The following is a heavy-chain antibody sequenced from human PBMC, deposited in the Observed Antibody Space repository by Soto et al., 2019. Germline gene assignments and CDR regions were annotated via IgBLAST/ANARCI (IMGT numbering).Heavy chain of an antibody. J-gene: IGHJ4*02. D-gene: IGHD3-22*01. CDR1: VGSISSYY. CDR3: AREASSGYTNFEY. Sequence: PSETLSLTCTFSVGSISSYYWSWIRHPPGKGLEWIGYIYYSGSTNYNPSLKSRVTISVDTSKNQFSLKLSSVTAADTAVYYCAREASSGYTNFEYWRQGSLGTVSS. CDR2: IYYSGST. V-gene: IGHV4-59*01.